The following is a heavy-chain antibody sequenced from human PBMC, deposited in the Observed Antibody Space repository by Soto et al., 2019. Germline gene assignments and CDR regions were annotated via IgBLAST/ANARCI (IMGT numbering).Heavy chain of an antibody. CDR2: IIPIFGTA. CDR3: ASGINWDPGFDY. V-gene: IGHV1-69*13. J-gene: IGHJ4*02. CDR1: GGTLSSYA. D-gene: IGHD7-27*01. Sequence: GASVKVSCKASGGTLSSYAISWVRQAPGQGLEWMGGIIPIFGTANYAQKFQGRVTITADESTSTAYMELSSLRSEDTAVYYCASGINWDPGFDYWGQGTLVTVSS.